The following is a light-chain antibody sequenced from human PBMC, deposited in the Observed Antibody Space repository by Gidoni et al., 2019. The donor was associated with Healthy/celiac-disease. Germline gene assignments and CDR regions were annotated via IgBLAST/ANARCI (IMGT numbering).Light chain of an antibody. CDR2: DAS. CDR3: QQRSNWPT. J-gene: IGKJ1*01. V-gene: IGKV3-11*01. Sequence: ESVLTQSPATLSLSPGERATLSCRASQSVSSYLAWYKQKPGKAPRLLIYDASNRATGIPARFSGSWSGTDFILTISSLEPEDFAVYYCQQRSNWPTFGQGTKVEIK. CDR1: QSVSSY.